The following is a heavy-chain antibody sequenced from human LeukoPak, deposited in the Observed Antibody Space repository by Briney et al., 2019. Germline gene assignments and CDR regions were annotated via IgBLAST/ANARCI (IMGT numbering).Heavy chain of an antibody. CDR1: GFTVSSNY. CDR3: AGGHDTSGYYYPPTWFDP. J-gene: IGHJ5*02. D-gene: IGHD3-22*01. Sequence: GGSLRLSCAASGFTVSSNYMTWVRQAPGKGLEWVSVLYRGGSTYYADSVKGRFTISRDDSKNTLYLQMNSLRAEDTAVYYCAGGHDTSGYYYPPTWFDPWGQGTLVTVSP. CDR2: LYRGGST. V-gene: IGHV3-53*01.